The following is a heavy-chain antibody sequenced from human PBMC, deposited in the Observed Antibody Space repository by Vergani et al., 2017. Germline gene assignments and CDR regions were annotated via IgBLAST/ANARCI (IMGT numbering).Heavy chain of an antibody. CDR2: INAGNGNT. V-gene: IGHV1-3*01. CDR3: ARDRGGWFPRYYYYGMDV. J-gene: IGHJ6*02. D-gene: IGHD6-19*01. Sequence: QVQLVQSGAEVKKPGASVKVSCKASRYTFTSYAMHWVRQAPGQRLEWMGWINAGNGNTKYSQKFQGRVTITRDTSASTAYMELSSLGSEDTAVYYCARDRGGWFPRYYYYGMDVWGQGTTVTVSS. CDR1: RYTFTSYA.